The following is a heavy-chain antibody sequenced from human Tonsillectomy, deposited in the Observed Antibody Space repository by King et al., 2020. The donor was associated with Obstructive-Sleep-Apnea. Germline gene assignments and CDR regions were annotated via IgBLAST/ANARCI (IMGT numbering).Heavy chain of an antibody. CDR2: IKSKSDGGTT. CDR3: TTDLANYYGSGSYYFAD. CDR1: GFIFSNAW. D-gene: IGHD3-10*01. Sequence: VQLVESGGGLVQPGGSLRISCTASGFIFSNAWMSWVRQAPGKGLEWVGRIKSKSDGGTTDYAAPVKGKFTISRDDSKNMMYLQLNSLKTEDTSMYYCTTDLANYYGSGSYYFADWGQGTLVTVSS. V-gene: IGHV3-15*01. J-gene: IGHJ4*02.